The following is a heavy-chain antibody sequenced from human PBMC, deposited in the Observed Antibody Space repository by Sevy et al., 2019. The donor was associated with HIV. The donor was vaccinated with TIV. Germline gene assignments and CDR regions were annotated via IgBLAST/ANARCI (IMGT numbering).Heavy chain of an antibody. V-gene: IGHV3-48*04. J-gene: IGHJ4*01. CDR1: GFDFRTYP. Sequence: GGSLRLSCVASGFDFRTYPMNWVRQAPGKGLEWISNIRAENSGTNYADSVKGRFTVSRANAQNSLYLQMNSLGVEDSAVYYCVRDYAVAFDHWGHGVLVTVSS. D-gene: IGHD4-17*01. CDR3: VRDYAVAFDH. CDR2: IRAENSGT.